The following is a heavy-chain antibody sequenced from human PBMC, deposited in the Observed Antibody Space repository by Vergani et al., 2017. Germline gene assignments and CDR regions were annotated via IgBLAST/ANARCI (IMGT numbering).Heavy chain of an antibody. J-gene: IGHJ3*02. CDR2: INAGNGNT. D-gene: IGHD4-11*01. V-gene: IGHV1-3*01. CDR3: ARNSRSNYDVGDAFDI. Sequence: QVQLVQSGAEVKKPGASVKVSCKASGYTFTSYAMHWVRQAPGQRLEWMGWINAGNGNTKYSQKFQGRVTITRDTSAITAYMELSSLRSEDTAVYYCARNSRSNYDVGDAFDIWGQGTMVTVSS. CDR1: GYTFTSYA.